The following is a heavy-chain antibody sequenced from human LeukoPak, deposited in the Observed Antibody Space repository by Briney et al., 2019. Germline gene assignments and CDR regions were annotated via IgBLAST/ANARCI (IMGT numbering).Heavy chain of an antibody. V-gene: IGHV1-2*02. D-gene: IGHD3-3*01. CDR2: INPNNGDT. CDR3: ARDFDFWSAYSSFDY. Sequence: ASVKVSCKASGYTFTGYYIHWVRQVPGQGLEWMGWINPNNGDTTHAQKFQGRVTMTRDTSISTAYMELSRLTSDDTARYFCARDFDFWSAYSSFDYWGQGTLVTVSS. CDR1: GYTFTGYY. J-gene: IGHJ4*02.